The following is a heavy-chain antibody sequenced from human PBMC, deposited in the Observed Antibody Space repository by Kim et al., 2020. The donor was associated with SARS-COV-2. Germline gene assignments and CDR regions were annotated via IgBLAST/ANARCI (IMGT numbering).Heavy chain of an antibody. Sequence: GGSLRLSCAASGFIFSTYAMHWVRQAPGKGPEYVSAISSNGADPYYADSVKGRFTIYRDNSKNMLYLQMGSLRAEDMAVYYCAREGRHCSGTACYLFDYWGQGTLVTVSS. D-gene: IGHD2-2*01. CDR3: AREGRHCSGTACYLFDY. V-gene: IGHV3-64*02. CDR1: GFIFSTYA. J-gene: IGHJ4*02. CDR2: ISSNGADP.